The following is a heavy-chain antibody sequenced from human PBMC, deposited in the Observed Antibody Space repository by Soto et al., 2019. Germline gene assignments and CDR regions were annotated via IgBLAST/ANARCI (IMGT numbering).Heavy chain of an antibody. CDR2: IYYSGST. CDR1: GGSVSSGSYY. D-gene: IGHD6-19*01. V-gene: IGHV4-61*01. Sequence: PSETLSLTCTVSGGSVSSGSYYWSWIRQPPGKGLEWIGYIYYSGSTNYNPSLKSRVTISVDTSKNQFSLKLSSVTAADTAVYYCARAAGGGWAHFDYWGQGTLVTVSS. CDR3: ARAAGGGWAHFDY. J-gene: IGHJ4*02.